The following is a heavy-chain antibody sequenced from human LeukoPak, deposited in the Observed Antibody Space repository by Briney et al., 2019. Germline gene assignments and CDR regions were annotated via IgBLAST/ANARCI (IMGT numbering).Heavy chain of an antibody. D-gene: IGHD3-10*02. CDR3: ARRVEVNFVGLFGEDNNYYYMDV. Sequence: PSETLSLTCAVYGESFTTYYWGWIRQTPGKGREWIGEINHTGNTNYNPSLKSRVTISIDSSKKQFSLKLRSVTAADTAVYYCARRVEVNFVGLFGEDNNYYYMDVWGKGTTVTVSS. J-gene: IGHJ6*03. V-gene: IGHV4-34*01. CDR2: INHTGNT. CDR1: GESFTTYY.